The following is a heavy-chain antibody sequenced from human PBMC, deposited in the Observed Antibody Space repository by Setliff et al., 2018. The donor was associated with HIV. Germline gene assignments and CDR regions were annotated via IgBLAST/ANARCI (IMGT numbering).Heavy chain of an antibody. D-gene: IGHD6-19*01. J-gene: IGHJ1*01. CDR3: ARGPPIAVAGYFQH. CDR2: VYYTGTA. Sequence: SETLSLTCSVSGVSVSSGGYYWSWIRQHPGKGLEWIGYVYYTGTAYFNPSLKSRITISVDTSKNQFSLKLGFVTAADTAVYYCARGPPIAVAGYFQHWGQGTLVTVSS. CDR1: GVSVSSGGYY. V-gene: IGHV4-31*03.